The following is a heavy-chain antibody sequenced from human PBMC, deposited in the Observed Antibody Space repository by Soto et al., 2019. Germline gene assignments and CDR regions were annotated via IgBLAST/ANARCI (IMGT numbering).Heavy chain of an antibody. J-gene: IGHJ5*02. Sequence: ASVKVSCKASGYTFTIYGISWVRQAPGQGLEWLGWISAYNGNTKYAQKLQGRVTMTTDTSTSTAYMELRSLRSDDTAVYYCASVHYSSRGWFDPWGQGTLVTVSS. D-gene: IGHD6-13*01. CDR3: ASVHYSSRGWFDP. CDR2: ISAYNGNT. V-gene: IGHV1-18*04. CDR1: GYTFTIYG.